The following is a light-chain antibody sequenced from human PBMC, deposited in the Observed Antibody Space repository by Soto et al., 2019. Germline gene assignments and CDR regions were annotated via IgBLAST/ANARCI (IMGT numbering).Light chain of an antibody. CDR3: QQYHNWPPQYT. CDR1: QTAASN. V-gene: IGKV3-15*01. Sequence: EIVMTQSPASLSVSPGDGATLSCRASQTAASNLAWYQQKPGQGPRPLIHGPSTRAAGVPARFSGSGSGTDFTLTISSLQSEDFAVYYCQQYHNWPPQYTFGQGTKLQIK. J-gene: IGKJ2*01. CDR2: GPS.